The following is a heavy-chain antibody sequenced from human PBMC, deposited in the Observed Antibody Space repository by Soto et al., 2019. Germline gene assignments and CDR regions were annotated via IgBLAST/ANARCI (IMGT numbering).Heavy chain of an antibody. J-gene: IGHJ6*03. CDR3: ARHPPTWSSRGDYYYYYMDV. Sequence: GESLKISCKGSGYSFTSYWIGWVRQMPGKGLEWMGIIYPGDSDIRYSPSFQGQVTISADKSISTAYLQWSSLKASDTAMYYCARHPPTWSSRGDYYYYYMDVWGKGTTVTVSS. D-gene: IGHD2-8*02. CDR2: IYPGDSDI. V-gene: IGHV5-51*01. CDR1: GYSFTSYW.